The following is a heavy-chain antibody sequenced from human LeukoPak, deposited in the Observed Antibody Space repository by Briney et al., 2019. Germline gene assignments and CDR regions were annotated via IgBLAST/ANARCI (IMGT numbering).Heavy chain of an antibody. Sequence: SETLSLTCTVSGGSIGSYYWSWIRQPPGKGLEWIGYIYYSGSTNYNPSLKSRVTISVDTSKNQFSLKLSSVTAADTAVYYCARVVAAAGGGHFDYWGQGTLVTVSS. CDR3: ARVVAAAGGGHFDY. CDR2: IYYSGST. J-gene: IGHJ4*02. V-gene: IGHV4-59*01. D-gene: IGHD6-13*01. CDR1: GGSIGSYY.